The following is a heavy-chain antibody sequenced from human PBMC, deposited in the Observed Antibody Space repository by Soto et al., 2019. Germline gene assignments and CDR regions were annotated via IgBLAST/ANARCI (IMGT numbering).Heavy chain of an antibody. D-gene: IGHD6-19*01. J-gene: IGHJ4*02. Sequence: QVQLQQWGAGLLKPSETLSLTCAVYGGSFSGYYWSWIRQPPGKGLEWIGEINHSGSTNYNPSLKSRVTISVDTSKNQFSLKLSSVTAADTAVYYCAREQWLDRGDLDYWGQGTLVTVSS. CDR2: INHSGST. CDR3: AREQWLDRGDLDY. V-gene: IGHV4-34*01. CDR1: GGSFSGYY.